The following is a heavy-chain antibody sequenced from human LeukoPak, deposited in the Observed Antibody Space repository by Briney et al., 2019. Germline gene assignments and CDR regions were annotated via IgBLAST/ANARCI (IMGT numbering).Heavy chain of an antibody. CDR1: GGSISSGSYD. J-gene: IGHJ6*03. Sequence: SETLSLTCTVSGGSISSGSYDWYWIRQPAGKGLEWIGHIYTSGSSNYSPSLKSRVTISVDTSKNQFSLKLRSVTAADTAVYYCARETSQKGAHYMDVWGKGTTVTISS. D-gene: IGHD3-16*01. CDR3: ARETSQKGAHYMDV. CDR2: IYTSGSS. V-gene: IGHV4-61*09.